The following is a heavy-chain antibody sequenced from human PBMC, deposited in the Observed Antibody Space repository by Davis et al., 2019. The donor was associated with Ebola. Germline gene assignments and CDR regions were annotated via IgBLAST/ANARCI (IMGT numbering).Heavy chain of an antibody. CDR3: TSEKYYYDSSGYYYVTDY. Sequence: GGSLRLSCAASGFTFSGSAMHWVRQASGKGLEWVGRIRSKANSYATAYAASVKGRFTISRDDSKNTAYLQMNSLKTEDTAVYYCTSEKYYYDSSGYYYVTDYWGQGTLVTVSS. V-gene: IGHV3-73*01. CDR1: GFTFSGSA. J-gene: IGHJ4*02. CDR2: IRSKANSYAT. D-gene: IGHD3-22*01.